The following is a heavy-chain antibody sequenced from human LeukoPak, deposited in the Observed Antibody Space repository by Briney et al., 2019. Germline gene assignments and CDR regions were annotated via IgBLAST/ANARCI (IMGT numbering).Heavy chain of an antibody. Sequence: PSETLSLTCAVYGGSFSGYYWSWIRQPPGKGLEWIGEINHSGSTNYNPSLKSRVTISVDTSKNQFSLKLSSVTAADTAVYYCARGGEDIVVVPAAPFDIWGQGTMVAVSS. D-gene: IGHD2-2*01. CDR3: ARGGEDIVVVPAAPFDI. V-gene: IGHV4-34*01. CDR2: INHSGST. CDR1: GGSFSGYY. J-gene: IGHJ3*02.